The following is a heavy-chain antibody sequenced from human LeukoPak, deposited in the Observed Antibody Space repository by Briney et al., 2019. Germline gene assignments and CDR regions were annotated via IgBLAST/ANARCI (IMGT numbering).Heavy chain of an antibody. J-gene: IGHJ3*02. D-gene: IGHD3-16*01. CDR2: IYYSGST. CDR3: ARRHLGHKYDYVWGSYPNAFDI. Sequence: SETLSLTCTVSGGSISSYYWGWIRQPPGKGLEWIGYIYYSGSTNYNPSLNSHVNRSVDTSKNQSSQKLSSVTAADTTVYYCARRHLGHKYDYVWGSYPNAFDIWGQGTMVTVSS. V-gene: IGHV4-59*08. CDR1: GGSISSYY.